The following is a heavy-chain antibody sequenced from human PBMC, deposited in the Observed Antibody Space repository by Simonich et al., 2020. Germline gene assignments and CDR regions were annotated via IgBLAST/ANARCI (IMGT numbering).Heavy chain of an antibody. D-gene: IGHD2-2*01. Sequence: EVQLVESGGGLVKPGGSLRLSCAASGFTFSSYSMNWVRQAPGKGLEWVSSISSSSSYIYYADSVKGRFTSSGNNSKNSLCLQMNVLRAEDTAVYYCAGGVYCSSTSCSTYYYYGMDVWGQGTTVTVSS. CDR3: AGGVYCSSTSCSTYYYYGMDV. V-gene: IGHV3-21*01. CDR2: ISSSSSYI. J-gene: IGHJ6*02. CDR1: GFTFSSYS.